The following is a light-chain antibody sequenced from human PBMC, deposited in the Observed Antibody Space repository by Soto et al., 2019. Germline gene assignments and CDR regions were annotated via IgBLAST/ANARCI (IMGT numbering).Light chain of an antibody. CDR2: AAS. J-gene: IGKJ1*01. CDR1: QSVSSSY. Sequence: EIVLTQSPVTLSLSPGERATLSCRASQSVSSSYLAWYQQKPGQAPRPLIYAASRRATGIPDRFSGSGSGTDFTLTISGLEPEDSAVYYCQQYGSSPRTFGPGTKVDI. CDR3: QQYGSSPRT. V-gene: IGKV3-20*01.